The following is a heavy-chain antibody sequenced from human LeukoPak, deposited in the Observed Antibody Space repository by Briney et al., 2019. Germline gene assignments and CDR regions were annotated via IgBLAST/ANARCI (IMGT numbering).Heavy chain of an antibody. D-gene: IGHD4-11*01. CDR2: INPNSGGT. J-gene: IGHJ4*02. CDR1: GYTFTGYY. CDR3: ASETTTSALDY. V-gene: IGHV1-2*02. Sequence: ASVKVSCKASGYTFTGYYMHWVRQAPGQGLEWMGWINPNSGGTNYAQKSQGRVTMTRDTSISTAYMELSRLRSDDTAVYYCASETTTSALDYWGQGTLVTVSS.